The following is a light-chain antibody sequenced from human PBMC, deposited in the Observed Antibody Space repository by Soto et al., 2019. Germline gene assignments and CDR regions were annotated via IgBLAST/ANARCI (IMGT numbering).Light chain of an antibody. V-gene: IGKV1-39*01. J-gene: IGKJ3*01. CDR1: QNITKF. Sequence: DIQMTQSPLSLSASVGESVTITCRASQNITKFLNWDQQKPGKPPRLLIFGTSSLQSGVPSRFRGSRSETDFSLTISGLQPEDFATYICQQSYRSPLNFGPGTRVA. CDR2: GTS. CDR3: QQSYRSPLN.